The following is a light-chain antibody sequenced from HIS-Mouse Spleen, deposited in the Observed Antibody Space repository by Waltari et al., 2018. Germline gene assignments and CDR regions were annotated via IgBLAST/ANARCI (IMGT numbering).Light chain of an antibody. J-gene: IGKJ2*01. CDR3: QQYGSSPT. CDR1: QRVSSSY. Sequence: EIVLTQSPGTLSLSPGERATLPCRASQRVSSSYLAWYQQKPGQAPRLLIYGASSRATGIPDRFSGSGSGTDFTLTISRLEPEDFAVYYCQQYGSSPTFGQGTKLEIK. V-gene: IGKV3-20*01. CDR2: GAS.